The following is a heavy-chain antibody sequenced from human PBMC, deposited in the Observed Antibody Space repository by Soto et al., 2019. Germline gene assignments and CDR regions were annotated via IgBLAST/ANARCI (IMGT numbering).Heavy chain of an antibody. D-gene: IGHD5-18*01. CDR2: FDPEDGET. J-gene: IGHJ6*02. CDR1: GYTLTELS. CDR3: ATSLGTAMVRYYYYYGMDV. Sequence: QVQLVQSGAEVKKPGASVKVSCKVSGYTLTELSMHWVRQAPGKGLEWMGGFDPEDGETIYAQKSQGRVTMTEDTSTDTAYMELSSLRSEDTAVYYCATSLGTAMVRYYYYYGMDVWGQGTTVTVSS. V-gene: IGHV1-24*01.